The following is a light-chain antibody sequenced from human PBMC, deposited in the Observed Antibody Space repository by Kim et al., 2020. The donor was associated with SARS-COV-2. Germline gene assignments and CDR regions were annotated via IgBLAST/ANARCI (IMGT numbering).Light chain of an antibody. CDR2: DTG. J-gene: IGLJ2*01. Sequence: PGGKGTLNCASSPGGETSGRYPDWFQQKPGQAPRTLIYDTGSKLSWTPARFSGSLRGGKAALILSDAQPEDEADYCCLLFYSGVQIFGGGTQLTVL. V-gene: IGLV7-46*01. CDR1: PGGETSGRY. CDR3: LLFYSGVQI.